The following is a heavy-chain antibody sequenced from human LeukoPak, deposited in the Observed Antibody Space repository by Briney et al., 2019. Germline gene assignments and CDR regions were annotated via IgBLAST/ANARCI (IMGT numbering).Heavy chain of an antibody. V-gene: IGHV4-59*08. Sequence: SETLSLTCTVSGGSISSYYWRWIRQPPGKGLEWIGYIYYSGSTNYNPSLKSRATISVDTSKNQFSLKLSSVTAADTAVYYCARQDGDYSWCFDLWGRGTLVTVSS. CDR3: ARQDGDYSWCFDL. CDR1: GGSISSYY. D-gene: IGHD4-17*01. J-gene: IGHJ2*01. CDR2: IYYSGST.